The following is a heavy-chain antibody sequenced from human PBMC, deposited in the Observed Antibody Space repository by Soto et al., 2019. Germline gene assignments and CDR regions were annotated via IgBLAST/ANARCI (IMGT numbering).Heavy chain of an antibody. D-gene: IGHD3-16*01. CDR3: ARVGGQLFGVRGVDV. J-gene: IGHJ6*02. CDR1: GYTFTTYE. Sequence: QVQLVQSGVEVKKPGASVKVSCKASGYTFTTYEINWVRQVPGQGLEWMGWMSPSSGNTGYVDQFRGRVTMTSNTSMTTAYIALSTLRSEDTAVYYCARVGGQLFGVRGVDVWGQGTTVTVSS. CDR2: MSPSSGNT. V-gene: IGHV1-8*01.